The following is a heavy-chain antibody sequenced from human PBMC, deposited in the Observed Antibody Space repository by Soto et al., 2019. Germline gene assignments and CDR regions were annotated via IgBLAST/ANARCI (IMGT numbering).Heavy chain of an antibody. CDR2: IRSKAYGGTT. CDR1: GFTFGDYA. J-gene: IGHJ3*02. CDR3: TRSGWYSSSWYGGPDAFDI. D-gene: IGHD6-13*01. Sequence: GGSLRLSCTASGFTFGDYAMSWVRQAPGKGLEWVGFIRSKAYGGTTVYAASVKGRFTISRDDSKSIAYLQMNSLKTEDTAVYYCTRSGWYSSSWYGGPDAFDIWGQGTMVTVS. V-gene: IGHV3-49*04.